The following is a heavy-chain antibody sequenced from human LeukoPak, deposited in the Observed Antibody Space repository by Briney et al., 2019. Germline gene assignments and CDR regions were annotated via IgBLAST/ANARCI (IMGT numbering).Heavy chain of an antibody. D-gene: IGHD3-22*01. V-gene: IGHV1-8*01. CDR3: AREHYYDSSGYYYVGYYYYGMDV. CDR1: GHTFTSYD. CDR2: MNPNSGNT. J-gene: IGHJ6*02. Sequence: ASVKVSCKASGHTFTSYDINWVRQATGQGLEWMGWMNPNSGNTGYAQKFQGRVTMTRNTSISTAYMELSSLRSEDTAVYYCAREHYYDSSGYYYVGYYYYGMDVWGQGTTVTVSS.